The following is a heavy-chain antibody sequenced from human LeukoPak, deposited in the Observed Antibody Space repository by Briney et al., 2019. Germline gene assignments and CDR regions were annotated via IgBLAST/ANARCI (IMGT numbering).Heavy chain of an antibody. CDR3: ARAIASYGDSAY. CDR1: GFAFSKFS. D-gene: IGHD2-21*02. V-gene: IGHV3-48*04. CDR2: ITSSSSDT. J-gene: IGHJ4*02. Sequence: QSGGSLRLSCVASGFAFSKFSMNWVRQAPGKGLEWLSYITSSSSDTYYADSVKGRFTISRDNAKNSLYLQMNSLRAEDTAVYYCARAIASYGDSAYWGQGTLATVSS.